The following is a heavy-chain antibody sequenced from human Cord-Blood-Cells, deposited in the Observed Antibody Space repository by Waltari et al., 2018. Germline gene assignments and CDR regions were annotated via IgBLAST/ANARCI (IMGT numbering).Heavy chain of an antibody. CDR2: IYWDDDK. Sequence: QITLKESGPTLVKPTQTLTLTCTFSGFSLSTSGVGVGWIRQPPGKAREWLALIYWDDDKRYSPSLKSRLTITKDTSKNQVVLTMTNMDPVDTATYYCAHSGSPIAARPGSDFDYWGQGTLVTVSS. J-gene: IGHJ4*02. V-gene: IGHV2-5*02. CDR1: GFSLSTSGVG. CDR3: AHSGSPIAARPGSDFDY. D-gene: IGHD6-6*01.